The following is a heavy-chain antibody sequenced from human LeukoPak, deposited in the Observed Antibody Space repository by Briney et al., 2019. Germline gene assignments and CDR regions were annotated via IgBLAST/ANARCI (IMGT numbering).Heavy chain of an antibody. D-gene: IGHD6-13*01. CDR3: ARRIAAAGHFDY. J-gene: IGHJ4*02. CDR2: INPNSGGT. V-gene: IGHV1-2*06. CDR1: GYTITGYY. Sequence: GSVKVSCKASGYTITGYYLHWVRQAPGQGLEWMGRINPNSGGTNYAQKFQGRVTMTRDTSISTAYMELSSLRSDDTAVFYCARRIAAAGHFDYWGQGTLVTVSS.